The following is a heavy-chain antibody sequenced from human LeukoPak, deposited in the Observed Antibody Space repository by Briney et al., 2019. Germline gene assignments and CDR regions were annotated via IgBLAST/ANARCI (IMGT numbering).Heavy chain of an antibody. Sequence: GGSLRLSCAASGFTFSDYYMSWIRQAPGKGLEWVSYISSSSSYTNYADSVKGRFTVSRDNAKNSLYLQMNSLRAEDTAVYYCARWRFGDQSIDIWGQGTMVTVSS. CDR1: GFTFSDYY. CDR3: ARWRFGDQSIDI. CDR2: ISSSSSYT. D-gene: IGHD3-10*01. V-gene: IGHV3-11*06. J-gene: IGHJ3*02.